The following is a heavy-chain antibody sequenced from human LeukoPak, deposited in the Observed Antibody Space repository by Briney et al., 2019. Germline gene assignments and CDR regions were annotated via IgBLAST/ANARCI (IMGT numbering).Heavy chain of an antibody. D-gene: IGHD3-10*02. Sequence: PGGSLRLSCAASGFTFSSYWMHWVRQAPGKGLVWVSRINSDGSSTSYADSVKGRFTISRDNAKNTLYLQMNSLRAEDTAVYYCAKDGKGAHYYVNEFDYWGQGTLVTVSS. CDR3: AKDGKGAHYYVNEFDY. J-gene: IGHJ4*02. V-gene: IGHV3-74*01. CDR1: GFTFSSYW. CDR2: INSDGSST.